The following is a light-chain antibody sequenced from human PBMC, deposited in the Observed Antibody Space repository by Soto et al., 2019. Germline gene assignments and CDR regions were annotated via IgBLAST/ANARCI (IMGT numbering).Light chain of an antibody. CDR3: HQYGSTPT. J-gene: IGKJ4*01. V-gene: IGKV3-20*01. CDR1: QSVSSNY. CDR2: GAS. Sequence: EIVLTRSPGTRSLSPWERATLSCRASQSVSSNYLAWYQQKPGQAPRVLIYGASSRATGIPDRFSGSGSGTDFTLTISRLEPEDFAVYYCHQYGSTPTFGGGTKVDIK.